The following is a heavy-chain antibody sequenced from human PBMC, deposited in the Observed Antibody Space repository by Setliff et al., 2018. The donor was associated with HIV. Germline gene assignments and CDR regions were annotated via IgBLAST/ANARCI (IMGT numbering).Heavy chain of an antibody. CDR3: VRYIGAAAGYIDH. J-gene: IGHJ4*02. CDR2: IYPGGSDI. Sequence: GESLKISCKVSGYSSTKYWIGWVRQMPGKGLEWMGLIYPGGSDIRYSPSFQGHVTISADKSTTTAYLDWASLKASDTAMYYCVRYIGAAAGYIDHWGQGTLVTVSS. V-gene: IGHV5-51*01. D-gene: IGHD6-25*01. CDR1: GYSSTKYW.